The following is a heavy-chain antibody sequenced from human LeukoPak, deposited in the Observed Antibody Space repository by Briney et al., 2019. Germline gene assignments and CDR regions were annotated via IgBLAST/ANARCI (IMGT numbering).Heavy chain of an antibody. V-gene: IGHV4-59*08. CDR3: ARLTIAAAGPPLYYYCGMDV. D-gene: IGHD6-13*01. Sequence: PSESLSLTCTVSGGSISSYYWSWIRQPPGKGLEWIGYIYYSGSTNNNPSLKSRVTISVDTSTNQFSLKLSSVTAADTAVYYCARLTIAAAGPPLYYYCGMDVWGQGTTVTVSS. CDR2: IYYSGST. J-gene: IGHJ6*02. CDR1: GGSISSYY.